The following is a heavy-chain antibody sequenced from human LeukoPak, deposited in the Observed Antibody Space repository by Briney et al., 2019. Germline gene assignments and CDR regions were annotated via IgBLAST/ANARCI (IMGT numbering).Heavy chain of an antibody. CDR3: ARFGPGSNNK. Sequence: HAGGSLRLSCAASGFTFSSYAMHWVRQAPGKGLEWVAVISYDGSNKYYADSVKGRFTISRDNSKNTLYLQMNSLRAEDTAVYYCARFGPGSNNKWGQGTLVTVPS. CDR1: GFTFSSYA. J-gene: IGHJ4*02. CDR2: ISYDGSNK. V-gene: IGHV3-30*04. D-gene: IGHD2/OR15-2a*01.